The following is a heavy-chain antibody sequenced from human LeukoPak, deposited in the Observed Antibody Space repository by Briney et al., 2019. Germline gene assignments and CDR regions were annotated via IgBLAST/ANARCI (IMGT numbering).Heavy chain of an antibody. J-gene: IGHJ4*02. V-gene: IGHV1-2*02. CDR2: INPNSGGT. Sequence: ASVKVSCKASGYTFTGYYMHWVRQAPGQGLEWMGWINPNSGGTNYAQKFQGRVTMTRDTSISTAYMELSRLRSDDTAVYYCARDRTPYYYGSGPSDYWGQGTLVTVSS. CDR3: ARDRTPYYYGSGPSDY. CDR1: GYTFTGYY. D-gene: IGHD3-10*01.